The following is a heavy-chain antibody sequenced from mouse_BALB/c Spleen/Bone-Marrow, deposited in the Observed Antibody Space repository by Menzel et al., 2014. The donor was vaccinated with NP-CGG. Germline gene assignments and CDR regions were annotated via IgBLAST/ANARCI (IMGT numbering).Heavy chain of an antibody. CDR2: IDTSDSYT. CDR1: DYTFTDYW. V-gene: IGHV1-69*01. CDR3: AREGYGYQYFDY. Sequence: QVQLKQSGAELVMPGASVKMSCKASDYTFTDYWMHWVKQRPGQGLEWIGAIDTSDSYTSYNQKFKGKATLTVDESSSTAYMQLSSLTSEYSAVYYCAREGYGYQYFDYWGQGTTLTVSS. J-gene: IGHJ2*01. D-gene: IGHD2-2*01.